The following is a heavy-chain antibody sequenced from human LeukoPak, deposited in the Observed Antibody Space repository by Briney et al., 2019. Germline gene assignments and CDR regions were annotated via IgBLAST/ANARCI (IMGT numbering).Heavy chain of an antibody. D-gene: IGHD6-6*01. Sequence: GASVKVSCKASGYTFTSYDTNWVRQATGQGLEWMGWMNPNSGNTGYAQKFQGRVTMTRNTSISTAYMELSSLRSEDTAVYYCAVYSSSSPWLTDVWGQGTTVTVSS. CDR2: MNPNSGNT. CDR3: AVYSSSSPWLTDV. J-gene: IGHJ6*02. CDR1: GYTFTSYD. V-gene: IGHV1-8*01.